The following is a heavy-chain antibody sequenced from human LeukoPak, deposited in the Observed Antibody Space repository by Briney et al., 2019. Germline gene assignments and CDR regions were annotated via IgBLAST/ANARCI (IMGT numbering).Heavy chain of an antibody. Sequence: GGSLRLSCAASGFTFSSYGMHWVRQAPGKGLEWVAVISYDGSNEYYADSVKGRFTISRDNSKNTLYLQMNSLRAEDTAVYYCARSRYCTNGVCQYTYDYWGQGTLVTVSS. CDR1: GFTFSSYG. V-gene: IGHV3-30*03. D-gene: IGHD2-8*01. CDR2: ISYDGSNE. CDR3: ARSRYCTNGVCQYTYDY. J-gene: IGHJ4*02.